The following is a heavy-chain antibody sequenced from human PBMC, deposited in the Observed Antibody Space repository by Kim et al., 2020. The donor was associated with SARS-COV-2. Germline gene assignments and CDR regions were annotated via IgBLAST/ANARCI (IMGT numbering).Heavy chain of an antibody. CDR3: ARVGRSRLRFLEWSPGGYYGMDV. V-gene: IGHV3-21*01. D-gene: IGHD3-3*01. CDR2: ISSSSSYI. J-gene: IGHJ6*02. Sequence: GGSLRLSCAASGFTFSSYSMNWVRQAPGKGLEWVSSISSSSSYIYYADSVKGRFTISRDNAKNSLYLQMNSLRAEDTAVYYCARVGRSRLRFLEWSPGGYYGMDVWGQGTTVTVSS. CDR1: GFTFSSYS.